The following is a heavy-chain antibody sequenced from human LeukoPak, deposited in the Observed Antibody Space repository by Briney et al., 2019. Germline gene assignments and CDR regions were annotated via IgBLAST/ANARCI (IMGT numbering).Heavy chain of an antibody. CDR3: ARDRSGYGYGMDV. CDR2: ISSSSSYI. V-gene: IGHV3-21*01. J-gene: IGHJ6*02. Sequence: PGGSLRLSCEASGFTFSSYGLNWVRQAPGKGLEWVSSISSSSSYIYYADSVKGRFTISRDNAKNSLYLQMNSLRAEDTAVYYCARDRSGYGYGMDVWGQGTTVTVSS. D-gene: IGHD3-3*01. CDR1: GFTFSSYG.